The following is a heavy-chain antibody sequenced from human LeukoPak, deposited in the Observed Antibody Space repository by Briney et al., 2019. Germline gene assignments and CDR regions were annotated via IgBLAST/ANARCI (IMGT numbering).Heavy chain of an antibody. Sequence: GGSLRLSCAASGFTFSSYEMNWVRQAPGKGLEWVSYISSSGSTIYYADSVKGRFTISRDNAKNSLYLQMNSLRAEDTAVYYCARSNSSSWFLAYYYYGMDVWGQGTTVTVSS. V-gene: IGHV3-48*03. J-gene: IGHJ6*02. CDR2: ISSSGSTI. D-gene: IGHD6-13*01. CDR1: GFTFSSYE. CDR3: ARSNSSSWFLAYYYYGMDV.